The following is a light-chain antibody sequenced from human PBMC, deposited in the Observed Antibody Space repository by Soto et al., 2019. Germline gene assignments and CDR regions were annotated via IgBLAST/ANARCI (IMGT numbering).Light chain of an antibody. CDR2: YAS. CDR3: QQYNDWPPIT. CDR1: QSVSNN. J-gene: IGKJ5*01. V-gene: IGKV3-15*01. Sequence: EIMMTQSPATLSVSPGERVTLSCRASQSVSNNLAWYQQKPGQAPRLLIYYASTRATGIPPRFSGSGSGTEFTLTLRSLQSEDFALYYCQQYNDWPPITFGQGTRLEIK.